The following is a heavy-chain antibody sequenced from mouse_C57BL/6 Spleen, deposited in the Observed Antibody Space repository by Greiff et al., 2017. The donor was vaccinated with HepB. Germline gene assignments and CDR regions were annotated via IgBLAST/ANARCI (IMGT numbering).Heavy chain of an antibody. V-gene: IGHV1-81*01. CDR2: IYPRSGNT. CDR1: GYTFTSYG. J-gene: IGHJ4*01. CDR3: ARSSTVVVPYAMDY. D-gene: IGHD1-1*01. Sequence: VQLQQSGAELARPGASVKLSCKASGYTFTSYGISWVKQRTGQGLEWIGEIYPRSGNTYYNEKFKGKATLTADKYSSTAYMELRSLTSEDSAVYFCARSSTVVVPYAMDYWGQGTSVTVSS.